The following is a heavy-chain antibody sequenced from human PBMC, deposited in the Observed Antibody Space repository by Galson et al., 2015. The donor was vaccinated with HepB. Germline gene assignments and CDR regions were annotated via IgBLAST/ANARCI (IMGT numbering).Heavy chain of an antibody. Sequence: SVKVSCKASGGTFSSYAISWVRQAPGQGLEWMGGIIPIFGTANYAQKFQGRVTITADESTSTAYMELSSLRSEDTAAYYCARESVAAAEGDYYYMDVWGKGTTVTVSS. CDR3: ARESVAAAEGDYYYMDV. CDR1: GGTFSSYA. V-gene: IGHV1-69*13. J-gene: IGHJ6*03. CDR2: IIPIFGTA. D-gene: IGHD6-13*01.